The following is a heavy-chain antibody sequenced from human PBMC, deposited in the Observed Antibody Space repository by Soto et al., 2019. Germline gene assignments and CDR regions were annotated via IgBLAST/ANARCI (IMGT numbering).Heavy chain of an antibody. CDR2: ISSSSSTI. CDR3: ARGHYIWGSHHDLGAFDI. D-gene: IGHD3-16*02. CDR1: GFIFSSYS. V-gene: IGHV3-48*01. Sequence: GGSLRLSCAASGFIFSSYSMNWVRQAPGKGLEWVSYISSSSSTIYYADSVKGRFTISRDNAKNSLYLQMNSLRADDTAVYYCARGHYIWGSHHDLGAFDIWGQGTMVTVSS. J-gene: IGHJ3*02.